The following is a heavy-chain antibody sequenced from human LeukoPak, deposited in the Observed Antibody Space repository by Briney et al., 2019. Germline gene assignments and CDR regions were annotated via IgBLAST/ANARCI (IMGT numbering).Heavy chain of an antibody. CDR1: GFTFSSYA. D-gene: IGHD2-2*01. CDR3: AKERCSSTSCYRYYYYGMDV. CDR2: ISGSGGST. V-gene: IGHV3-23*01. J-gene: IGHJ6*02. Sequence: GGSLRLSCAASGFTFSSYAMSWVRQAPGKGLEWVSAISGSGGSTYYADSVKGRFTISRDNSKSTLYLQMNSLRAEDTAVYYCAKERCSSTSCYRYYYYGMDVWGQGTTVTVSS.